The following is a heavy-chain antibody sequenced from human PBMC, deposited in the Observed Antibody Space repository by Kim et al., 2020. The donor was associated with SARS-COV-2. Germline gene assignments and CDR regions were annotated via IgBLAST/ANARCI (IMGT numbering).Heavy chain of an antibody. D-gene: IGHD1-26*01. CDR1: GFTFTSSA. CDR3: AAIGYSGSYYPRQVDY. Sequence: SVKVSCKASGFTFTSSAVQWVRQARGQRLEWIGWIVVGSGNTNYAQKFQERVTITRDMSTSTAYMELSSLRSEDTAVYYCAAIGYSGSYYPRQVDYWGQGTLVTVSS. CDR2: IVVGSGNT. V-gene: IGHV1-58*01. J-gene: IGHJ4*02.